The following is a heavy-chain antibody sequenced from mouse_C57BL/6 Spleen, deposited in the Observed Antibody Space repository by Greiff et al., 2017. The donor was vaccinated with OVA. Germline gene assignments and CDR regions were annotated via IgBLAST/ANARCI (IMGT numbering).Heavy chain of an antibody. CDR2: INPNNGGT. CDR3: ARSNPYYAMDY. CDR1: GYTFTDYY. J-gene: IGHJ4*01. V-gene: IGHV1-26*01. Sequence: VQLQQSGPELVKPGASVKISCKASGYTFTDYYMNWVKQSHGKSLEWIGAINPNNGGTSYNQKFKGKATLTVDKSSSTAYMELRSLTSEDSAVYYCARSNPYYAMDYWGQGTSVTVSS.